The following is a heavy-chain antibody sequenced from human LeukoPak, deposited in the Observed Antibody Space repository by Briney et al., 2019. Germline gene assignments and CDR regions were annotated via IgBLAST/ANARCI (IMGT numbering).Heavy chain of an antibody. CDR1: GFTFSSYG. J-gene: IGHJ4*02. CDR2: ISYDGSNK. Sequence: GGSLRLSCAASGFTFSSYGMHWVRQAPGKGLEWVAVISYDGSNKYYADSVKGRFTISRDNSKNTLYLQMSSLRPEDTAVYYCAKDGYSDSSGGFDYWGQGTLVTVFS. V-gene: IGHV3-30*18. D-gene: IGHD6-6*01. CDR3: AKDGYSDSSGGFDY.